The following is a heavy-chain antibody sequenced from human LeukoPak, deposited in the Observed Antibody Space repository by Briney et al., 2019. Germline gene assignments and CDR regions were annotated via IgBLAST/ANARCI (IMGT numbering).Heavy chain of an antibody. Sequence: GGSLRLSCAASGFTLSLFAMHWVRQSPGKGLEWVAAISYDGKDKFYADSVQGRFTISRDNSKNTLYLQMNSLRAEDTALYYCAKGRAGMVRGVCDYWGQGTLVTVSS. CDR2: ISYDGKDK. D-gene: IGHD3-10*01. J-gene: IGHJ4*02. V-gene: IGHV3-30*04. CDR3: AKGRAGMVRGVCDY. CDR1: GFTLSLFA.